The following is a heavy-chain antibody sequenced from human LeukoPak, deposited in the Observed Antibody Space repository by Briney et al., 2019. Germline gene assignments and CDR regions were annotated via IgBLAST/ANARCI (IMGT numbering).Heavy chain of an antibody. J-gene: IGHJ4*02. Sequence: PSETLSLTCAVHGGSFSGYYWSWIRQPPGKGLEWIGEINHSGSTNYNPSLKSRVTISVDTSKNQFSLQLNSMTPEDTAVYYCARGTRNAFDYWGQGILVTVSS. CDR2: INHSGST. D-gene: IGHD2-2*01. CDR3: ARGTRNAFDY. CDR1: GGSFSGYY. V-gene: IGHV4-34*01.